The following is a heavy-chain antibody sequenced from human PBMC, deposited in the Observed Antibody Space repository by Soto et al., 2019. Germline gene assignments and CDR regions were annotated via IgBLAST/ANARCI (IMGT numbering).Heavy chain of an antibody. D-gene: IGHD6-13*01. CDR2: ISSGGTST. CDR1: GFTFSTYA. J-gene: IGHJ4*02. V-gene: IGHV3-74*01. Sequence: GGSLRLSCAASGFTFSTYAMNWVRQAPGKGLEWVSRISSGGTSTNYADSVKGRFTISRDNAKNTLYLQMTSLRAEDRAIYYCVRGKVAAGFDYWGQGALVTVSS. CDR3: VRGKVAAGFDY.